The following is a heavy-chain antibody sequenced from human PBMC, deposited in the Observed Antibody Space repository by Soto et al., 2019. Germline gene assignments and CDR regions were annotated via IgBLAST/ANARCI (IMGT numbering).Heavy chain of an antibody. CDR2: ISYDGSNK. J-gene: IGHJ3*02. CDR3: ARTAAGSNAFDI. V-gene: IGHV3-30-3*01. CDR1: GFTFSSYA. D-gene: IGHD6-13*01. Sequence: QVQLVESGGGVVQPGRSLRLSCAASGFTFSSYAMHWVRQAPGKGLEWVAVISYDGSNKYYADSVKGRFTISRDNSKNTLYMQMNSLRAEDTAVYYCARTAAGSNAFDIWGQVTMVTVSS.